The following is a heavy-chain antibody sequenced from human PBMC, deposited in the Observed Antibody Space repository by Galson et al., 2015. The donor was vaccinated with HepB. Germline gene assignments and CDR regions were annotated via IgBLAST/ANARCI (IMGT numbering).Heavy chain of an antibody. CDR3: ALTHLYESSGYWTFDM. Sequence: ETLSLPCTVSRGSISTSYWRWIRQSPGKALEWVGYIYYNGNTKYNPSLKSRVTMSIDTSRRHFSLHLRSVTAADTAVYYCALTHLYESSGYWTFDMWGQGTKVAVSS. D-gene: IGHD3-22*01. V-gene: IGHV4-59*01. J-gene: IGHJ3*02. CDR1: RGSISTSY. CDR2: IYYNGNT.